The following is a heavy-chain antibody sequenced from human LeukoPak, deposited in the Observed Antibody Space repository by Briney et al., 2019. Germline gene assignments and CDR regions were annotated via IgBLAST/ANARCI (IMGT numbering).Heavy chain of an antibody. Sequence: GGSLRLSCAASGFTFDVYTMHWVRQAPGKGLEWVSLISWDGGSTYYADSVKGRFTISRDNSKNSLYLQMNSLRTEDTALYYCAKGDYYDSSGYRSDAFDIWGQGTMVTVSS. J-gene: IGHJ3*02. CDR3: AKGDYYDSSGYRSDAFDI. CDR1: GFTFDVYT. V-gene: IGHV3-43*01. D-gene: IGHD3-22*01. CDR2: ISWDGGST.